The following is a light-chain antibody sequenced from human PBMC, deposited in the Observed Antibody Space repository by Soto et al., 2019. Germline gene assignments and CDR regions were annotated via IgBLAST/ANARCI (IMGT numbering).Light chain of an antibody. Sequence: QSVLTQPPSVSAAPGQKVTISCSGSSSNIGNNYVSWYQQLPGTAPKLLIYEDSKRLSGIPDRFSGSKSGTSATLGITGLQTGDEADYYCGTWDSSLSAGVFGGGTQLTVL. CDR3: GTWDSSLSAGV. CDR1: SSNIGNNY. J-gene: IGLJ3*02. CDR2: EDS. V-gene: IGLV1-51*02.